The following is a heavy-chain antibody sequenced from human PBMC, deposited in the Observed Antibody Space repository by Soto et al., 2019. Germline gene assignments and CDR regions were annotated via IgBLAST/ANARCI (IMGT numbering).Heavy chain of an antibody. CDR2: LYSGGTT. D-gene: IGHD4-17*01. J-gene: IGHJ6*02. Sequence: EVQLVESGGGLIQPGGSLRLSCAASGFTVSSNYMSWVRQAPGKGLDWVSILYSGGTTYYADSVKGRFTISSDDSANTVYLQMNSLRVDDTAVHYCARDERAAHDYGDYYGMDVGGHCTTVTVSS. CDR1: GFTVSSNY. V-gene: IGHV3-53*01. CDR3: ARDERAAHDYGDYYGMDV.